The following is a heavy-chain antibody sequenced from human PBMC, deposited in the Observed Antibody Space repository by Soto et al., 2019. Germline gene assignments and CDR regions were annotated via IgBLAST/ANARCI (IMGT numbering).Heavy chain of an antibody. CDR1: GFTFSNYA. J-gene: IGHJ4*02. D-gene: IGHD4-17*01. CDR2: ISYDGTNK. V-gene: IGHV3-30-3*01. CDR3: ACTVTTLVVDY. Sequence: QVQLVESGGGVVQPGRSLRLSCAASGFTFSNYAMHWVRQAPGKGLEWVALISYDGTNKYYADSVKGRFTISRDNSKNTLYLQMNSLRAEDTAVYYCACTVTTLVVDYWGQGTLVTVSS.